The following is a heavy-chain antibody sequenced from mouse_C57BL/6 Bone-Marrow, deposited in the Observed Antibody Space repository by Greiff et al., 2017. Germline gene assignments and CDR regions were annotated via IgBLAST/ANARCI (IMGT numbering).Heavy chain of an antibody. CDR1: GFTFSSYA. D-gene: IGHD1-1*01. CDR3: ARDYCGSSWFAY. V-gene: IGHV5-4*01. J-gene: IGHJ3*01. Sequence: EVQLVESGGGLVKPGGSLKLSCAASGFTFSSYAMSWVRQTPEKRLEWVATISDGGSYTYYPDNVKGRFTISRDTAKNNLYLQMSHLKSEDTAMYYCARDYCGSSWFAYWGQGTLVTVSA. CDR2: ISDGGSYT.